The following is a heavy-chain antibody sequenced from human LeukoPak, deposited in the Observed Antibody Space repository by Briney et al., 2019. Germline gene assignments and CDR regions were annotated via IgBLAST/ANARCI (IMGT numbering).Heavy chain of an antibody. J-gene: IGHJ4*02. CDR3: ARGTGNYCFDY. D-gene: IGHD2-8*02. V-gene: IGHV1-2*02. Sequence: ASVKVSCKTSGYTFIAYYMHWVRQAPGQGLEWMGWINPNSGDTNYAHKFQGRVTMTRDTSISTAYMELSRLRSDDTAVYYCARGTGNYCFDYWGQGTLVTVSP. CDR2: INPNSGDT. CDR1: GYTFIAYY.